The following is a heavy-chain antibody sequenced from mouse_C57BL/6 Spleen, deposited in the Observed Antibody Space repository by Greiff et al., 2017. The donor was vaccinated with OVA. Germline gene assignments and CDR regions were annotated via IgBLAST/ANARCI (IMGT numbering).Heavy chain of an antibody. CDR2: IDPSDSYT. Sequence: QVQLQQSGAELVKPGASVKLSCKASGYTFTSYWMQWVKQRPGQGLEWIGEIDPSDSYTNYNQKFKGKATVTVDTSSSTAYMQLSSLTSEDSAVYYCALLYYWGQGTTLTVSS. V-gene: IGHV1-50*01. J-gene: IGHJ2*01. CDR1: GYTFTSYW. D-gene: IGHD1-1*01. CDR3: ALLYY.